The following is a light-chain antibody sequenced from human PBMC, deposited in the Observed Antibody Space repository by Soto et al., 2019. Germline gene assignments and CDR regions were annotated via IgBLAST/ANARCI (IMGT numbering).Light chain of an antibody. CDR2: DAS. CDR3: QQRSSWPLT. V-gene: IGKV3-11*01. J-gene: IGKJ4*01. Sequence: EIVLTQSPATLSLSPGERATLSCRASQSVSNSLAWYQQKPGQAPRLLIYDASNMATGIPARFSGSGSGTDFTLTISSLEPEDFAVYYCQQRSSWPLTFGGGIKVEIK. CDR1: QSVSNS.